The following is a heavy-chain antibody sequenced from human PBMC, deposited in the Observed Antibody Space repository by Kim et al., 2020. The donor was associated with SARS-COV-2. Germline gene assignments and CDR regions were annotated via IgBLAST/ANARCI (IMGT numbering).Heavy chain of an antibody. V-gene: IGHV3-48*03. CDR3: ARFLEWLQYGMDV. Sequence: GGSLRLSCAASGFTFSSYEMNWVRQAPGKGLEWVSYISSSGSTIYYADSVKGRFTISRDNAKNSLYLQMNSLRAEDTAVYYCARFLEWLQYGMDVWGQGTTVTVSS. J-gene: IGHJ6*02. CDR2: ISSSGSTI. D-gene: IGHD3-3*01. CDR1: GFTFSSYE.